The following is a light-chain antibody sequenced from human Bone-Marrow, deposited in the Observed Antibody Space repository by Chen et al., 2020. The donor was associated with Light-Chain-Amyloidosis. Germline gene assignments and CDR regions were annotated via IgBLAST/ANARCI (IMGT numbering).Light chain of an antibody. Sequence: QSVLTQPPSASGTPGQRVLLSCSGSSSNIGKNYVYWYQQLPGAAPKLLIYNNNQRPSGVSDRCSGAKSGTSASLAISGLRSEDEADYHCAAWDGSLRGVVFGGGSKLTVL. CDR1: SSNIGKNY. CDR3: AAWDGSLRGVV. J-gene: IGLJ2*01. V-gene: IGLV1-47*01. CDR2: NNN.